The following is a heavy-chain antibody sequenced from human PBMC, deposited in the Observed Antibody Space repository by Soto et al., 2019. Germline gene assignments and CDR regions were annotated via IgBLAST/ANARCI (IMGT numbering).Heavy chain of an antibody. V-gene: IGHV4-34*01. Sequence: SETLSLTCAVYGGSFSGYYWSWIRQPPGKGLEWIGEINHSGSTNYNPSLKSRVTISVDTSKNQFSLKLSSVTAADTAVYYCARVVDIVANGMDVWGQGTTVTVS. D-gene: IGHD5-12*01. CDR3: ARVVDIVANGMDV. CDR2: INHSGST. J-gene: IGHJ6*02. CDR1: GGSFSGYY.